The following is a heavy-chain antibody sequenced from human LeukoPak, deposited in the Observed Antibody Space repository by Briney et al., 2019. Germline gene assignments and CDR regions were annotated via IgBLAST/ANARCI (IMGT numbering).Heavy chain of an antibody. V-gene: IGHV1-3*01. CDR1: GYTFTTYA. Sequence: ASVKVSCKASGYTFTTYAMHWVRQAPGQRLEWMGWINAGNGNTKYSQKFQGRVTMTRDTSISTAYMELSRLRSDDTAVYYCAREGVNYYDSSGVAFDIWGQGTMVTVSS. CDR3: AREGVNYYDSSGVAFDI. J-gene: IGHJ3*02. D-gene: IGHD3-22*01. CDR2: INAGNGNT.